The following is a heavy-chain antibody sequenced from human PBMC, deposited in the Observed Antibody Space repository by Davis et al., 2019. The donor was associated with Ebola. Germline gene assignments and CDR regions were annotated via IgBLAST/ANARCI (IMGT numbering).Heavy chain of an antibody. Sequence: PSETLSLTCTVSGGSISTSYSNYWSWIRQPPGKGLERIGTVYYIGTTYYNPSLKSRLFISVDTSRNEFSLQLTSVNAADTAVYYCARNTSGFGYFDSWSQGTLVTVSS. CDR1: GGSISTSYSNY. CDR3: ARNTSGFGYFDS. V-gene: IGHV4-39*07. J-gene: IGHJ4*02. CDR2: VYYIGTT. D-gene: IGHD5-12*01.